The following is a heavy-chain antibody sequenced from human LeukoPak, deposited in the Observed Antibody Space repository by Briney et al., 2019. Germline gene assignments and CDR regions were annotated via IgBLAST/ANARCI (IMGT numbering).Heavy chain of an antibody. CDR3: ARQVKTYYGLGSFDY. D-gene: IGHD3-10*01. V-gene: IGHV4-59*08. J-gene: IGHJ4*02. Sequence: SETLSLTCTVSGGSISRYYWSWIRQPPGKGLEWIGYIYYSGSTNYNPSLKSRVTISVDTSKNQFSLKLSSVIAADTAVYYCARQVKTYYGLGSFDYWGQGTLVTVSS. CDR1: GGSISRYY. CDR2: IYYSGST.